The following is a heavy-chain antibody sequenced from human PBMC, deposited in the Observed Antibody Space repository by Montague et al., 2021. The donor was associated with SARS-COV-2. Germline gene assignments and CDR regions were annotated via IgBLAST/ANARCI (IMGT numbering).Heavy chain of an antibody. CDR3: ARKGSGRSDLAY. D-gene: IGHD1-26*01. V-gene: IGHV4-4*02. Sequence: SKTLSLTCVVFGDSISTDNWWTWVRLPPGKGLVWFGEIYHTGSTKYKPSLKSRVIMSFDKSWNQFSQRLTSVTAADTAIYYCARKGSGRSDLAYWGQGTLVTVSS. CDR2: IYHTGST. CDR1: GDSISTDNW. J-gene: IGHJ4*02.